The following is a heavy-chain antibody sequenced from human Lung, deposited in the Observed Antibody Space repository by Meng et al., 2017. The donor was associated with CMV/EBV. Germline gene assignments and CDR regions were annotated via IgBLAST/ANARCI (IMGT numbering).Heavy chain of an antibody. CDR2: IYSGGST. D-gene: IGHD3-22*01. V-gene: IGHV3-53*01. J-gene: IGHJ3*02. CDR3: ARHNTYYYDAFLGTFDI. CDR1: GFTVSSNY. Sequence: GESLKISCAASGFTVSSNYMSWVRQAPGKGLEWVSVIYSGGSTYYADSVKGRFTISRDNFKNTLYLQMNSLRAEDTAVYYCARHNTYYYDAFLGTFDIWGQGTMVTVSS.